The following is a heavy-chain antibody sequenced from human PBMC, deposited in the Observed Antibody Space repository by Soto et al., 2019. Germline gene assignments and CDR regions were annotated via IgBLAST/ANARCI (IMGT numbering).Heavy chain of an antibody. V-gene: IGHV1-46*01. CDR1: GYTFTTYY. CDR2: VNPSGGII. CDR3: ARATIATRSLDY. Sequence: QVQLVQSGTEVKKPGASVKISCKASGYTFTTYYIHWVRQAPGQGLEWMGIVNPSGGIINYAQKFQGSVTMTRDTSTGTVYLDLSSLTSEDTAVYYCARATIATRSLDYWGQGTLVTVSS. D-gene: IGHD6-6*01. J-gene: IGHJ4*02.